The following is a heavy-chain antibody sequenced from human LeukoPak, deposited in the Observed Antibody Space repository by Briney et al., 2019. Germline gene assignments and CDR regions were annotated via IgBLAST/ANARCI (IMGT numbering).Heavy chain of an antibody. Sequence: GASVKVSCKASVGTFSSYAISWVRQAPRQGREWMGRIIPILGIANYAQKFQGRVTITADKSTSTAYMELSSLRSEDTAVYYCAREELRGWYSVPDYWGQGTLVTVSS. V-gene: IGHV1-69*04. CDR2: IIPILGIA. D-gene: IGHD6-19*01. J-gene: IGHJ4*02. CDR1: VGTFSSYA. CDR3: AREELRGWYSVPDY.